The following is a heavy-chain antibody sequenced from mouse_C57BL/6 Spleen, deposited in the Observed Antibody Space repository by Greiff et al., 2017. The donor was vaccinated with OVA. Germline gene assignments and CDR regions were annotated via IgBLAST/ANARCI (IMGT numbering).Heavy chain of an antibody. CDR2: ISYDGSN. D-gene: IGHD2-1*01. CDR1: GYSITSGYY. Sequence: EVQLQQSGPGLVKPSQSLSLTCSVTGYSITSGYYWNWIRQFPGNKLEWMGYISYDGSNNYNPSLKNRISITRDTSKNQFCLKLNSVTTEDTATYYCARAGIYYGNRDDFDYWGQGTTLTVSS. CDR3: ARAGIYYGNRDDFDY. J-gene: IGHJ2*01. V-gene: IGHV3-6*01.